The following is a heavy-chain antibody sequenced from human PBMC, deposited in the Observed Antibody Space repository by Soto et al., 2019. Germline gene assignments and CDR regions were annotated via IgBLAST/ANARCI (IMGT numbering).Heavy chain of an antibody. CDR1: EFTFSSYE. J-gene: IGHJ6*02. D-gene: IGHD6-6*01. Sequence: GGSLRLSCAASEFTFSSYEMNGVRQAPGKGLEWVSYISSSGSTIYYGDSVKGRFTISRDNAKNSLYLQMNSLRAEDTAVYYCARTLAARPHGRDVWGQGTKVTVSS. V-gene: IGHV3-48*03. CDR2: ISSSGSTI. CDR3: ARTLAARPHGRDV.